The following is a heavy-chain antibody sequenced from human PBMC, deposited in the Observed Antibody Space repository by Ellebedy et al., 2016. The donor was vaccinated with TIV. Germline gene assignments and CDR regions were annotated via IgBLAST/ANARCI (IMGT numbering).Heavy chain of an antibody. CDR3: ARERHYYGSGTLEY. CDR2: ISSNGRFT. CDR1: GFSLNDYY. Sequence: PGGSLRLSCAASGFSLNDYYMTWVRQAPGKGLEWISFISSNGRFTNYADSVKGRFTISKDNANKSLFLQMNSLTVEDTAGYFCARERHYYGSGTLEYWGQGTLVTVSS. J-gene: IGHJ4*02. V-gene: IGHV3-11*06. D-gene: IGHD3-10*01.